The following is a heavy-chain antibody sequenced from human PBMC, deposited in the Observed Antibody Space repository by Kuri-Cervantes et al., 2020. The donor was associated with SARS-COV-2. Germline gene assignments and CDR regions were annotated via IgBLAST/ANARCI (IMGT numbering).Heavy chain of an antibody. D-gene: IGHD4-17*01. V-gene: IGHV1-46*01. CDR1: GYTFTAHH. J-gene: IGHJ4*02. Sequence: ASVKVSCKASGYTFTAHHIHWVRQAPGQGLEWMGIINPSGGSTSYAQKFQGRVTMTRDTSTSIVYMELSSLRSEDTAVYYCARTPTVTTYYFDYWGQGTLVTVSS. CDR2: INPSGGST. CDR3: ARTPTVTTYYFDY.